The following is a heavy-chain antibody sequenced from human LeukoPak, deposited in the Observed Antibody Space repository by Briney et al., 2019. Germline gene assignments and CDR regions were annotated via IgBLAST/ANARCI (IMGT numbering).Heavy chain of an antibody. CDR1: GGSFSGYY. CDR2: INHSGST. D-gene: IGHD2-2*01. Sequence: SETLSLTCAVYGGSFSGYYWSWIRQPPGKGLEWIGEINHSGSTNYNTSLKSRVTISVDTSKNQFSLKLSSVTAADTAVYYCARENRSYADWGQGTLVTVSS. V-gene: IGHV4-34*01. CDR3: ARENRSYAD. J-gene: IGHJ4*02.